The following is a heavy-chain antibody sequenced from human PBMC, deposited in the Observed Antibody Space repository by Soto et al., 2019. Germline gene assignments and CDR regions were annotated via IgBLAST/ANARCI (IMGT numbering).Heavy chain of an antibody. D-gene: IGHD2-21*02. CDR2: ISGSGGST. Sequence: GGSLRLSCAASGFTFSSYDMSWVRQAPGKGLEWVSAISGSGGSTYYADSVKGRFTISRDNSKNTLYLQMNSLRAEDTAVYYCARDLEPFGGDWHFDAFDIWGQGTMVTVSS. J-gene: IGHJ3*02. CDR3: ARDLEPFGGDWHFDAFDI. V-gene: IGHV3-23*01. CDR1: GFTFSSYD.